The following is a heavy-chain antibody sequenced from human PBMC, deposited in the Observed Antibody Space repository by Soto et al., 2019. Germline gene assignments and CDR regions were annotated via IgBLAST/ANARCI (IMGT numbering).Heavy chain of an antibody. CDR1: GGSISSYY. Sequence: TLSLTCTVSGGSISSYYWSWDRQPPGGGLEWIAHNFYSVSTNSNPSLKSRVTISVDRTKNQFSLKLTSVTAADTAVYFCARHGGITMARGILTAFDIWGQGAMVTVSS. J-gene: IGHJ3*02. D-gene: IGHD3-10*01. V-gene: IGHV4-59*08. CDR3: ARHGGITMARGILTAFDI. CDR2: NFYSVST.